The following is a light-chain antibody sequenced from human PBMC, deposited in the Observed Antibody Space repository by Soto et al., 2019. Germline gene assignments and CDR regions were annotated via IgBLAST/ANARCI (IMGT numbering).Light chain of an antibody. CDR3: SSYTSSTTGVV. Sequence: QAVVTQPASVSGSPGQSITISCTGTSSDIGYYNYVSWHQQHPGKAPKLMIYEVSNRPSGVSNRFSGSRSGDTASLTISGLQAEDEADYFCSSYTSSTTGVVFGGGTQLTVL. CDR2: EVS. CDR1: SSDIGYYNY. J-gene: IGLJ2*01. V-gene: IGLV2-14*01.